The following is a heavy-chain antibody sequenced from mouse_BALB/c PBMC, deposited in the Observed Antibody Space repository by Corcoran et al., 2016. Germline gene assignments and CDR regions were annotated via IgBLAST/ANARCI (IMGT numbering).Heavy chain of an antibody. Sequence: EVQLQQSGPELVKPGASVKMSCKASGYTFTSYVMHWVKQKPGQGLEWIGYINPNNGGTSYNQKFKGKATLTVDKSSSTAYMELRSLTSEDSAVYYCARTYYGSTWFAYWGQGTLVTVSA. J-gene: IGHJ3*01. CDR2: INPNNGGT. D-gene: IGHD1-1*01. V-gene: IGHV1-22*01. CDR3: ARTYYGSTWFAY. CDR1: GYTFTSYV.